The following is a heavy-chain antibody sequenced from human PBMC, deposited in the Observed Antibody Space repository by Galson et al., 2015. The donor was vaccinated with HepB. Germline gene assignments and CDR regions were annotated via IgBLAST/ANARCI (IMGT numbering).Heavy chain of an antibody. J-gene: IGHJ4*02. V-gene: IGHV3-23*01. CDR2: ISASGGST. Sequence: SLRLSCAASGFTFSSYAMSWVRQAPGKGLEWVSSISASGGSTYYADSVKGRFTISRDNSRSTLYLQMNSLRADDTAVYYCAKTLPHIVVVPAAMECWGQGTLVTVSS. CDR1: GFTFSSYA. D-gene: IGHD2-2*01. CDR3: AKTLPHIVVVPAAMEC.